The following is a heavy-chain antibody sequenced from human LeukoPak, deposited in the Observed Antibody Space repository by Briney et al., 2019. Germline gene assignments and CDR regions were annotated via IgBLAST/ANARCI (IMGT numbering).Heavy chain of an antibody. J-gene: IGHJ4*02. Sequence: PGGSLRLSCAASGFTFGNYAMSWVRQAPGKGLEWVSAISGGSGGTYYADSAKGRFTISRDNSKNTVYLQMNSLRAEDTAVCYCAKDGKGYCTSSSCYLNIDYWAREPWSPSPQ. V-gene: IGHV3-23*01. CDR2: ISGGSGGT. CDR1: GFTFGNYA. D-gene: IGHD2-15*01. CDR3: AKDGKGYCTSSSCYLNIDY.